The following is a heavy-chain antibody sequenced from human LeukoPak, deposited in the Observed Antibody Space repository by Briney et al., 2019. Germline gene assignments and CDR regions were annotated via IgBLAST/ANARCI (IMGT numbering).Heavy chain of an antibody. CDR1: GGSISSYY. CDR2: IYYSGST. CDR3: ARAGYGDSFYTDYFDY. D-gene: IGHD4-17*01. J-gene: IGHJ4*02. Sequence: PSETLSLTCTVSGGSISSYYWSWIRQPPGKGLEWIGYIYYSGSTNYNPSLKSRVTISVDTSKNQFSLKLSSVTAADTAVYYCARAGYGDSFYTDYFDYWGQGTLVTVSS. V-gene: IGHV4-59*01.